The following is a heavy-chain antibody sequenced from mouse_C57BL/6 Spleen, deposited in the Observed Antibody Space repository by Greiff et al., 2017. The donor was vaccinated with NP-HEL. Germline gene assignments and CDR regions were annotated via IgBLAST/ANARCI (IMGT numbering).Heavy chain of an antibody. D-gene: IGHD1-1*01. CDR3: ARGGYYYGSSYVVYAMDY. V-gene: IGHV1-52*01. Sequence: QVQLQQPGAELVRPGSSVKLSCKASGYTFTSYWMHWVKQRPIQGLEWIGNIDPSDSETHYNQKFKDKATLTVDKSSSTAYMQLSSLTSEDSAVYYCARGGYYYGSSYVVYAMDYWGQGTSVTVSS. CDR1: GYTFTSYW. J-gene: IGHJ4*01. CDR2: IDPSDSET.